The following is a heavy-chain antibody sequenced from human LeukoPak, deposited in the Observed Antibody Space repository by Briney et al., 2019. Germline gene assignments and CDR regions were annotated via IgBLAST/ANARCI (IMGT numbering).Heavy chain of an antibody. CDR3: ARDADSSGYYHWFDP. Sequence: ASVNVSCKASGYTFTSYAMNWVRQAPGQGLEWMGWINTNTGNPTYAQGFTGRFVFSLDTSVSTAYLQISSLEAEDTAVYYCARDADSSGYYHWFDPWGQGTLVTVSS. J-gene: IGHJ5*02. V-gene: IGHV7-4-1*02. CDR1: GYTFTSYA. CDR2: INTNTGNP. D-gene: IGHD3-22*01.